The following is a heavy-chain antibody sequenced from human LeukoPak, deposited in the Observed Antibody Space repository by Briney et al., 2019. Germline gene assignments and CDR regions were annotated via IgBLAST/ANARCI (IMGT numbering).Heavy chain of an antibody. D-gene: IGHD3-22*01. V-gene: IGHV4-34*01. CDR1: GGSFSGYY. J-gene: IGHJ4*02. Sequence: SETLSLTCAVYGGSFSGYYWSWIRQPPGKGLEWIGEINHSGGTNYNPSLKSRATISVDTSKNQFSLKLSSVTAADTAVYYCARGYYYDSSGYYSPYYFDYWGQGTLVTVSS. CDR3: ARGYYYDSSGYYSPYYFDY. CDR2: INHSGGT.